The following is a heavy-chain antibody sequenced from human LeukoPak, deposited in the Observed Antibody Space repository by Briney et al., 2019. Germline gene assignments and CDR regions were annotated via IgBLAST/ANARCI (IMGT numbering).Heavy chain of an antibody. CDR1: GFTFSSYS. J-gene: IGHJ6*03. D-gene: IGHD6-13*01. Sequence: GGSLRLSCAASGFTFSSYSMNWVRQAPGKGLEWVSAISGSGGSTYYADSVKGRFTISRDNSKNTLYPQMNSLRAEDTAVYYCAKVVYSSSWPYYMDVWGKGTTVTVSS. CDR3: AKVVYSSSWPYYMDV. CDR2: ISGSGGST. V-gene: IGHV3-23*01.